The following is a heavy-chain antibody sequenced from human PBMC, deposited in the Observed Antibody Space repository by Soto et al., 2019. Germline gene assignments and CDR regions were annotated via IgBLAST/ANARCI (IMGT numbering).Heavy chain of an antibody. CDR3: ATEIDGTTVTSLDY. CDR2: IIPIFGTA. Sequence: SVKVSCKASGGTFSSYAISWVRQAPGQGLEWMGGIIPIFGTANYAQKFQGRVTITADKSTSTAYMELSSLRSEDTAVYYCATEIDGTTVTSLDYWGQGTLVTVSS. D-gene: IGHD4-17*01. CDR1: GGTFSSYA. J-gene: IGHJ4*02. V-gene: IGHV1-69*06.